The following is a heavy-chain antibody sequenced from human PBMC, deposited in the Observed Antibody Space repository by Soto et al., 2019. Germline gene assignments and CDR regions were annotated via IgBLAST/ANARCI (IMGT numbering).Heavy chain of an antibody. CDR1: GGSISSYY. D-gene: IGHD6-13*01. CDR3: AREMRVIAAAPAYGMDV. V-gene: IGHV4-59*01. CDR2: IYYSGST. J-gene: IGHJ6*02. Sequence: SETLSLTCTVSGGSISSYYWSWIRQPPGKGLEWIGYIYYSGSTNYNPSLKSRVTISVDTSKNQFSLKLSSVTAADTAVYYCAREMRVIAAAPAYGMDVWGQGTTVTVSS.